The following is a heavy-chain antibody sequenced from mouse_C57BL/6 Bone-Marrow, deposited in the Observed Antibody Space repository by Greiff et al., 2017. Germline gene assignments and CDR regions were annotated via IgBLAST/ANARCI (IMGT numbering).Heavy chain of an antibody. D-gene: IGHD3-3*01. CDR3: ARGGDNFDY. CDR1: GYAFTNYL. CDR2: INPGSGGT. Sequence: QVQLKQSGAELVRPGTSVKVSCKASGYAFTNYLIEWVKQRPGQGLEWIGVINPGSGGTNYNEKFKGKATLTADKSSSTAYMQLSSLTSEDSAVYFCARGGDNFDYWGQGTTLTVSS. V-gene: IGHV1-54*01. J-gene: IGHJ2*01.